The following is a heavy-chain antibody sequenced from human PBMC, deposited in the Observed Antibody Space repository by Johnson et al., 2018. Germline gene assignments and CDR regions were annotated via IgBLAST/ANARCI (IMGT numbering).Heavy chain of an antibody. Sequence: QVQLQESGPVLVKPSETLSLTCTVSSGSISNYYWSWIRQPPGKGLEWIGYISYSGSTNYNPPLKSRVTISVDTSKNQFSLKLSSGTAADTAVYYCAGGGPEEYFQHWGQGTLVTVSS. J-gene: IGHJ1*01. D-gene: IGHD3-16*01. CDR1: SGSISNYY. CDR3: AGGGPEEYFQH. CDR2: ISYSGST. V-gene: IGHV4-59*01.